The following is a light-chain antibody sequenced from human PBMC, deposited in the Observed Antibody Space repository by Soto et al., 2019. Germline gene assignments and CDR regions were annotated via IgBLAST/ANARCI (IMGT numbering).Light chain of an antibody. CDR1: QSISYY. J-gene: IGKJ1*01. CDR2: NDA. V-gene: IGKV1-5*01. Sequence: DIQMTQSPSTLSASVGDRVTITCRASQSISYYLAWYHKKPGKAPKVLIGNDASLQRGVPSRFSGSGSGTEFTLTISSLQPDDFAPYYCQQYNRFSTWTCGQGTKVEIK. CDR3: QQYNRFSTWT.